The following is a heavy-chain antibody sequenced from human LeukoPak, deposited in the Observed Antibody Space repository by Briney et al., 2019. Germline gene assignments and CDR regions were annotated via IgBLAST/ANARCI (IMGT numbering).Heavy chain of an antibody. V-gene: IGHV4-61*02. Sequence: SETLSLTCTVSGGSISSGSYYWRWIRQPAGKGLEWIGRIYTSGSTNYNPSLKSRVTISVDTSKNQFSLKLSSVTAADTAVYYCARGIGRAVAAHFDYWGQGTLVTVSS. D-gene: IGHD6-19*01. CDR3: ARGIGRAVAAHFDY. J-gene: IGHJ4*02. CDR1: GGSISSGSYY. CDR2: IYTSGST.